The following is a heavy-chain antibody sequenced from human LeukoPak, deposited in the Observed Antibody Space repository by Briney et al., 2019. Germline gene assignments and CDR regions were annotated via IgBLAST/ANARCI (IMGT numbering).Heavy chain of an antibody. CDR3: AKDRRDITVIVVARNDAFDI. CDR2: ISGSGGST. J-gene: IGHJ3*02. V-gene: IGHV3-23*01. Sequence: AGSLRLSCAASGFTFSSYAMSWVRQAPGKGLEWVSAISGSGGSTYYADSVKGRFTISRDNSKNTLYLQMNSLRAEDTAVYYCAKDRRDITVIVVARNDAFDIWGQGSMVTVSS. D-gene: IGHD3-22*01. CDR1: GFTFSSYA.